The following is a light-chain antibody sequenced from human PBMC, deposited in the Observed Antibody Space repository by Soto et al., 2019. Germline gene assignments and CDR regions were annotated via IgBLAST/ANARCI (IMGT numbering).Light chain of an antibody. CDR3: QQYGSSGT. J-gene: IGKJ1*01. V-gene: IGKV3-20*01. CDR1: QSVSTY. Sequence: VLRQSPAPLSLSPGERATLSCRASQSVSTYLAWYQLKPGQAPRLLIYGASNRATGIPDRFSGSGSGTDFTLTISRLEPEDFAVYYCQQYGSSGTFGQGTTVDIK. CDR2: GAS.